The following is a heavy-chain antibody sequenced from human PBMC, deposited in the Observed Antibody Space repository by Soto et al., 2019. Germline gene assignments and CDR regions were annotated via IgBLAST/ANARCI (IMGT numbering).Heavy chain of an antibody. V-gene: IGHV3-21*01. CDR1: GFTFSSSS. CDR2: ISSSSSYI. Sequence: EVQLVESGGGLVKPGGSLRLSCAASGFTFSSSSMNWVRQAPGKGLEWVSYISSSSSYIYYADSVKGLFTNARDNANNSLYLQMNSLRAEDTAVYYCARAEYSSSSGNFGWGQGTLVTVSS. CDR3: ARAEYSSSSGNFG. D-gene: IGHD6-6*01. J-gene: IGHJ4*02.